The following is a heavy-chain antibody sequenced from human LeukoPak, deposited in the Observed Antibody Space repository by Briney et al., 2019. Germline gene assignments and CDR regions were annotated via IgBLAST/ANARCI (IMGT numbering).Heavy chain of an antibody. CDR3: ASLYCSGGSCYHHGY. CDR2: IYYSGST. CDR1: GGSISSGGYY. D-gene: IGHD2-15*01. J-gene: IGHJ4*02. Sequence: PSETLSLTCTVSGGSISSGGYYWSWIRQHPGKGLEWIGYIYYSGSTYYNPSLKSRVTISVDTSKNQFSLKLSSVTAADTAVYYCASLYCSGGSCYHHGYWGQGTLVTVSS. V-gene: IGHV4-31*03.